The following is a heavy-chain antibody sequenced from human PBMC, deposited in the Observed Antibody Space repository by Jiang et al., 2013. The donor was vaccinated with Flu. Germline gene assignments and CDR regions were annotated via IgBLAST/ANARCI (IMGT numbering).Heavy chain of an antibody. CDR2: INPNSGGA. CDR3: ARDLAGNTFDY. D-gene: IGHD1/OR15-1a*01. V-gene: IGHV1-2*02. CDR1: GYTFTGHY. Sequence: ASGYTFTGHYMNWVRQAPGQGLEWMGWINPNSGGANYAQKFQGRVTMTGDTSISTAYMELSRLRSDDTAVYYCARDLAGNTFDYWGQGTLVTVSS. J-gene: IGHJ4*02.